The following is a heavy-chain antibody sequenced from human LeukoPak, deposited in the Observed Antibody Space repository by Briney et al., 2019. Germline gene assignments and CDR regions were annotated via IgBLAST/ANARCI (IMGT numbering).Heavy chain of an antibody. CDR2: ISSSSSYI. V-gene: IGHV3-21*01. CDR3: ARDLRIVSGSYLDY. Sequence: AGGSLRLSCAASGFTFSSYSMNWVRQAPGKGLEWVSSISSSSSYIYYADSVKGRFTISRDNAKNSLYLQMNSLRAEDTAIYYCARDLRIVSGSYLDYWGQGTLVTVSS. CDR1: GFTFSSYS. D-gene: IGHD1-26*01. J-gene: IGHJ4*02.